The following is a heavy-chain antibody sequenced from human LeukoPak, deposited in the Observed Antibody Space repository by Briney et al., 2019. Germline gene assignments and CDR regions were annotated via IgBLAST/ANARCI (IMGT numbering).Heavy chain of an antibody. D-gene: IGHD4-17*01. Sequence: GGSLRLSCAASGFTFSDHYMDWVRQAPGKGLEWVGRTRNKINSYTTEYAASVKGRFTISRDDSKNPLNLQMSSLKTEDTAVYYCVRIGYGDYYIDYWGQGTLVTVSS. V-gene: IGHV3-72*01. CDR3: VRIGYGDYYIDY. J-gene: IGHJ4*02. CDR1: GFTFSDHY. CDR2: TRNKINSYTT.